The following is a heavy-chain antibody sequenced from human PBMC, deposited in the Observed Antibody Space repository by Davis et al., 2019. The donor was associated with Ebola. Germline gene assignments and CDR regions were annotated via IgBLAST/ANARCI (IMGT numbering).Heavy chain of an antibody. D-gene: IGHD5-12*01. CDR2: ISPYNGNT. Sequence: ASVKVSCKASGYTFISYGITWVRQAPGQGLEWMGWISPYNGNTNSAQKFQGRVTMTRDTSISTAYLELSRLRSDDTAVYFCARDSFGGYYSFDNWGQGTLVTVSS. J-gene: IGHJ4*02. V-gene: IGHV1-18*01. CDR3: ARDSFGGYYSFDN. CDR1: GYTFISYG.